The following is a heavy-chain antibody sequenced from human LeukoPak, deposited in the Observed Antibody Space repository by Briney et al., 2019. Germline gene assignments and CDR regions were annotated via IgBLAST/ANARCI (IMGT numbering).Heavy chain of an antibody. Sequence: GGSLRLSCAASGFTFSDYYMSWIGQAPGKGLEWVSYISSSGSTIYYADSVKGRFTISRDNAKNSLYLQMNSLRAEDTAVYYCALSYYYGSGSYDWGQGTLVTVPS. V-gene: IGHV3-11*01. CDR1: GFTFSDYY. CDR3: ALSYYYGSGSYD. J-gene: IGHJ4*02. CDR2: ISSSGSTI. D-gene: IGHD3-10*01.